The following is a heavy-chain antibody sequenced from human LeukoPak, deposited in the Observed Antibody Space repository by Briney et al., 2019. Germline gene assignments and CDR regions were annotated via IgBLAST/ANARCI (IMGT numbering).Heavy chain of an antibody. J-gene: IGHJ4*02. CDR1: GVSISSYY. D-gene: IGHD2-2*01. CDR2: IYYSGSS. Sequence: SETLSLTCTVSGVSISSYYWSWIRQPPGKGLEWIGYIYYSGSSNHNPSLKSRVTISVDTSKNQFSLKLSSVTAADTAVYYCARGGLKGYCSSTSCQDFDYWGQGTLSPSPQ. V-gene: IGHV4-59*01. CDR3: ARGGLKGYCSSTSCQDFDY.